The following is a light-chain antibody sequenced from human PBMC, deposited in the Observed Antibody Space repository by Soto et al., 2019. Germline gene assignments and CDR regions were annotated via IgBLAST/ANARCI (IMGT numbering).Light chain of an antibody. J-gene: IGLJ2*01. CDR3: SPYTTTTSLVV. V-gene: IGLV2-14*03. CDR2: DVS. CDR1: SSDVGGYNF. Sequence: QSALTQPASVSGSPGQSITISCSGTSSDVGGYNFVSWYQVHPGKAPRLILYDVSSRPSGVSYRFSGSKSANTASLNISRLQAGDEADYYCSPYTTTTSLVVFGGGTKVTVL.